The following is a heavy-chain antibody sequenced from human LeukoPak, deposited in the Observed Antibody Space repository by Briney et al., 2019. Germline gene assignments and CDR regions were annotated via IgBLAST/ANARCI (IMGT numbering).Heavy chain of an antibody. J-gene: IGHJ3*02. CDR1: GGSFSGYY. V-gene: IGHV4-34*01. CDR2: IHHSGST. D-gene: IGHD2-15*01. Sequence: PSETLSLTCAVYGGSFSGYYWGWIRQPPGKGLEWIGNIHHSGSTYYSPSLKSRVTISVDTSKNQFSLKLNSVTAADTAVYYCARAGCSGGTCYRSRGAFDIWGQGTMVTVSS. CDR3: ARAGCSGGTCYRSRGAFDI.